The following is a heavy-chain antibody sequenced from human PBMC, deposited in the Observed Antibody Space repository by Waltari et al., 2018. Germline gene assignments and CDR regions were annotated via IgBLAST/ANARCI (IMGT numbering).Heavy chain of an antibody. D-gene: IGHD2-2*01. CDR1: GGSFSGYY. J-gene: IGHJ4*02. CDR2: VNESGTT. CDR3: ARFVVIVPAAMHVDQ. V-gene: IGHV4-34*01. Sequence: QVQLLQWGTGLLRPSETLSLTCAVSGGSFSGYYWTWIRQSPGMGLEWIGDVNESGTTNSNPSRKRRVTLSLDTSNNQFSLRLSSVTAADTAVFYCARFVVIVPAAMHVDQWGQGTLVTVSS.